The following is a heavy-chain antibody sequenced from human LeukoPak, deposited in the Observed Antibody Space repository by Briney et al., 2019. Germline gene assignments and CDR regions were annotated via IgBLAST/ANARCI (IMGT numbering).Heavy chain of an antibody. Sequence: GGSLRLSCAASGITVSNNYMSWVRQAPGKGLEWVSLIYSGGSTYYADSVRGRFTISRDSSKNTLYLQMNSLRVEDTAVYYYARIYNWGQGTLVTVSS. V-gene: IGHV3-66*01. CDR1: GITVSNNY. D-gene: IGHD4-11*01. J-gene: IGHJ4*02. CDR2: IYSGGST. CDR3: ARIYN.